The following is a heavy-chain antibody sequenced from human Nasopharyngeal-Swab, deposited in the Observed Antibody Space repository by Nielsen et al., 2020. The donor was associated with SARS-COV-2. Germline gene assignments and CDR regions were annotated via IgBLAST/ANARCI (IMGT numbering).Heavy chain of an antibody. CDR1: GGSISSSSYY. CDR3: ARHRGIYYYYYGMDV. J-gene: IGHJ6*02. V-gene: IGHV4-39*01. Sequence: SDTLSLTCTLSGGSISSSSYYWGWILQPPGKGLEWIGSIYYSGRTYYNPSLKSRVTISVDTSKNQFSLKLSSVTAADTAVYYCARHRGIYYYYYGMDVWGQGTTVTVSS. D-gene: IGHD3-10*01. CDR2: IYYSGRT.